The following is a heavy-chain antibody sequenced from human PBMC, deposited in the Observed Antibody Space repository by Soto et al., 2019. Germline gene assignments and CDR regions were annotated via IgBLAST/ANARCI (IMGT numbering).Heavy chain of an antibody. CDR1: GFTFSSFA. D-gene: IGHD2-2*01. Sequence: QVQLVESGGGVVQPGKSLTLSCAASGFTFSSFAMHRVRQPPGKGLEWVAVVSFDGNRQYFSDSVKGRFTISRDNSKNTVSLHMNSLRDDDSALYYCARRHREVPALIGDYFDYWGQGPLVTVSS. CDR2: VSFDGNRQ. CDR3: ARRHREVPALIGDYFDY. J-gene: IGHJ4*02. V-gene: IGHV3-30*04.